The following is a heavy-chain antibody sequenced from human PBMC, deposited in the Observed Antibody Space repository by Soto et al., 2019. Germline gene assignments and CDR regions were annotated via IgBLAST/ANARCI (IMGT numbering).Heavy chain of an antibody. CDR2: VHHSGST. CDR1: GASFTGHY. Sequence: PSETLSLTCAVSGASFTGHYWSWIRQPPGKGLEWIGEVHHSGSTSYNPSLKSRVTISVDTQMNHFSLQLSSVTVADTAVYYCAGGGSIVVATRRLMDVWGKGTTVTVSS. D-gene: IGHD3-22*01. CDR3: AGGGSIVVATRRLMDV. J-gene: IGHJ6*03. V-gene: IGHV4-34*01.